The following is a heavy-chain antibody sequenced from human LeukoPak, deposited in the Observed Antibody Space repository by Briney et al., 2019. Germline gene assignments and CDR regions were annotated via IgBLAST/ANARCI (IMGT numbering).Heavy chain of an antibody. Sequence: SVKVPCKASGGTFSSYAISWVRQAPGQGLEWMGRIIPILGIANYAQKFQGRVTITADKSTSTAYMELSSLRSEDTAVYYCASYDSSGWYYYWGQGTLVTVSS. V-gene: IGHV1-69*04. D-gene: IGHD6-19*01. CDR3: ASYDSSGWYYY. J-gene: IGHJ4*02. CDR2: IIPILGIA. CDR1: GGTFSSYA.